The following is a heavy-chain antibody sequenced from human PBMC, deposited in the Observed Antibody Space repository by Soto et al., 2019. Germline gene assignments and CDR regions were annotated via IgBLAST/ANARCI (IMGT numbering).Heavy chain of an antibody. CDR2: FDPEDGET. J-gene: IGHJ3*02. CDR1: GYTLTELS. V-gene: IGHV1-24*01. CDR3: ATFGMWDAFDI. Sequence: ASVKVFCKVSGYTLTELSMHWVRQAPGKGLEWMGGFDPEDGETIYAHKFQGRVTMTEDTSTDTAYMELSSLRSEDTAVYYCATFGMWDAFDIWGQGTMVTVSS. D-gene: IGHD3-10*01.